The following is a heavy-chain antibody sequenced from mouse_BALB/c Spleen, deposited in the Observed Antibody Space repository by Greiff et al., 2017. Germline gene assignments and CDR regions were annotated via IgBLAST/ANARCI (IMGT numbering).Heavy chain of an antibody. Sequence: DVHLVESGGGLVQPGGSLKLSCAASGFTFSSYTMSWVRQTPEKRLEWVAYISNGGGSTYYPDTVKGRFTISRDNAKNTLYLQMSSLKSEDTAMYYCARQLGLRYYAMDYWGQGTSVTVSS. CDR3: ARQLGLRYYAMDY. J-gene: IGHJ4*01. CDR2: ISNGGGST. CDR1: GFTFSSYT. D-gene: IGHD3-1*01. V-gene: IGHV5-12-2*01.